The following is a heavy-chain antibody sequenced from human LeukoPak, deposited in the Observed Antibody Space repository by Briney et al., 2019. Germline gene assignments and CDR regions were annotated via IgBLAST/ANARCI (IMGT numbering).Heavy chain of an antibody. J-gene: IGHJ4*02. V-gene: IGHV4-61*02. CDR1: GGSINNPNYY. CDR3: ASHQYGSGGYYHDY. CDR2: ISTTGST. D-gene: IGHD3-10*01. Sequence: SQTLSLTCTVSGGSINNPNYYWSWIRQPAGKGLEWIGRISTTGSTSYGPSLKSRVIISIDTSKNQFSLRLSSATAADTAVYYCASHQYGSGGYYHDYWGQGALVTVSS.